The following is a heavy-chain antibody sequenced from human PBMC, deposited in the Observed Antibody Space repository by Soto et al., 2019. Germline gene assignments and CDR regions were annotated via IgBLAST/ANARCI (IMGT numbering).Heavy chain of an antibody. CDR2: ISHDESNI. D-gene: IGHD6-19*01. CDR3: ARDGWQVLTRSYFEC. CDR1: GFHFSGYQ. J-gene: IGHJ4*02. Sequence: QVQLVESGGGVVQPGGSLRVSCAASGFHFSGYQMHWVRQAPGKGVERVALISHDESNIEYADSVRGRFTIARDNSKNTLYLQMNSLTPEDTAVYFCARDGWQVLTRSYFECWGQGTLVIVSS. V-gene: IGHV3-30*03.